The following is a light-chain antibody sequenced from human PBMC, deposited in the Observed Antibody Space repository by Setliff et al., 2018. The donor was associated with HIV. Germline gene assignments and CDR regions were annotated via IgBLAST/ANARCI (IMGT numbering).Light chain of an antibody. CDR3: SSYTTSSTLYV. V-gene: IGLV2-14*03. CDR2: DVI. Sequence: QSVLAQPASVSGSPGQPITISCTGISSDVGGYYSVSWYQRHPGKAPKLMIYDVINRPSGVSNRFSGSRSGNTASLTISGLQVEDEADYYCSSYTTSSTLYVFGPGTKVTVL. CDR1: SSDVGGYYS. J-gene: IGLJ1*01.